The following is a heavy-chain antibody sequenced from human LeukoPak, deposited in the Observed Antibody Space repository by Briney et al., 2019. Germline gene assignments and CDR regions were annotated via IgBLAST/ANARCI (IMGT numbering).Heavy chain of an antibody. CDR3: ARDGDILTGYSAIDY. V-gene: IGHV1-18*01. CDR1: GYTFTSYG. CDR2: ISAYNGNT. Sequence: ASVKVSCKSSGYTFTSYGIIWVRQAPGQGLEWMGWISAYNGNTNYAQKLQGRVTMTTDTSTSTAYMELRSLRSDDTAVYYCARDGDILTGYSAIDYWGQGTLVTVSS. D-gene: IGHD3-9*01. J-gene: IGHJ4*02.